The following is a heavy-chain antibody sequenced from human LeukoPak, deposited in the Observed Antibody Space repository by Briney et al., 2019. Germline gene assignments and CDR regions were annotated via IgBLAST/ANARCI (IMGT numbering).Heavy chain of an antibody. CDR3: ARSRPLAYCGGDCYSGFDY. J-gene: IGHJ4*02. CDR2: ISAYNGNT. Sequence: ASVKVSCKASGYTFTSYGISWVRQAPGQGLEWMGWISAYNGNTNYAQKLQGRVTMTTDTSTSTAYMELRSLRSDDTAVYHCARSRPLAYCGGDCYSGFDYWGQGTLVTVSS. V-gene: IGHV1-18*01. D-gene: IGHD2-21*02. CDR1: GYTFTSYG.